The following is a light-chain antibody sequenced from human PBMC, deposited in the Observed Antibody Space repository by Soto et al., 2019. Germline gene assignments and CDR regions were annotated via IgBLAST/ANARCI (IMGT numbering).Light chain of an antibody. CDR1: QSVSNSF. V-gene: IGKV3-20*01. Sequence: SVLTQSPGTLSFSPGERATLSCRASQSVSNSFLAWYQHKPGQAPRLLIYNASSRATGIPDRFSGSGSGTDFTLTISSLQPEDFAIYYCQQFSNYPHVFGQGTRLEI. CDR2: NAS. CDR3: QQFSNYPHV. J-gene: IGKJ5*01.